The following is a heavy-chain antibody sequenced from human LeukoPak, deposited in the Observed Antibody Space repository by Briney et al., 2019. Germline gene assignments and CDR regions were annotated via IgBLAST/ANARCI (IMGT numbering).Heavy chain of an antibody. V-gene: IGHV1-24*01. CDR1: GYTLTELS. CDR2: FDPEDGET. J-gene: IGHJ4*02. Sequence: EASVKVSCKVSGYTLTELSMHWVRQAPGKGLEWMGGFDPEDGETIYAQKFQGRVTMTEDTSTDTAYMELSSLRSEDTAVYYCATRSPQRYFDWLFSATPKYYFDYWGQGTLVTVSS. CDR3: ATRSPQRYFDWLFSATPKYYFDY. D-gene: IGHD3-9*01.